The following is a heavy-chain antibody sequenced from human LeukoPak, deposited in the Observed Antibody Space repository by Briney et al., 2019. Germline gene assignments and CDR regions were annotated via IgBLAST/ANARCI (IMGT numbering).Heavy chain of an antibody. CDR1: GFTFDDYG. V-gene: IGHV3-20*04. Sequence: GGSLRLSCAASGFTFDDYGMSWVRQAPGKGLEWVSGINWNGGSTGCADSVKGRFTISRDNAKNSLYLQMNSLRAEDTALYYCARGKSDYYYYMDVWGKGTTVTVSS. CDR3: ARGKSDYYYYMDV. CDR2: INWNGGST. J-gene: IGHJ6*03.